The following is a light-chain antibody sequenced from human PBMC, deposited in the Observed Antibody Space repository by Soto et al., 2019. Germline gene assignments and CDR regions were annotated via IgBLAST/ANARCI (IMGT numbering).Light chain of an antibody. V-gene: IGKV3-20*01. Sequence: EIVLTQSPGTVSLSPGERATLSCRASQSVTNTYLACYQQKPGQAPRLLIYGVSSRATGTPDRFSASGSGTDFSLTISRLEPEDFGMYYCLNYGTLPYGFGQGTRVDIK. CDR3: LNYGTLPYG. J-gene: IGKJ2*03. CDR2: GVS. CDR1: QSVTNTY.